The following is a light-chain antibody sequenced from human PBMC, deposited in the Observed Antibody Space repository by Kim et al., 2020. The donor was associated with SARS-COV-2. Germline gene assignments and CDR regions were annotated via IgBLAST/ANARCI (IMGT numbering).Light chain of an antibody. V-gene: IGLV3-1*01. CDR3: QAWDSSTHNYV. CDR2: QDN. J-gene: IGLJ1*01. Sequence: PEHTAGITCSGYNWEAKDVSWYQQKPGQSPVVGIYQDNQRPSGIPERFSGSNSGNTATLTISGTQAMDEADYYCQAWDSSTHNYVFGAGTKVTVL. CDR1: NWEAKD.